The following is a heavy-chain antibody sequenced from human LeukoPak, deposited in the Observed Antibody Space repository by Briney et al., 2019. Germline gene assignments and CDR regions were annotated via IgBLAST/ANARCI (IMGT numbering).Heavy chain of an antibody. CDR2: IRHDESNN. Sequence: GGSLRLSCAASGFTFSIYGMHWVRQAPGKGLEWVAFIRHDESNNYYADSMKGRFTISRDTSNNTLYLQLNSLRAEDTAVYYCARGRFNYDNSGYSSFYHWGQGTLVTVSS. D-gene: IGHD3-22*01. J-gene: IGHJ4*02. CDR3: ARGRFNYDNSGYSSFYH. V-gene: IGHV3-30*02. CDR1: GFTFSIYG.